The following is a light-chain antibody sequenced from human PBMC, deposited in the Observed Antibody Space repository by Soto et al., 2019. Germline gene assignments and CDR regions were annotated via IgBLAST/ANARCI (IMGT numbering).Light chain of an antibody. V-gene: IGKV3-11*01. Sequence: EIVMPQAPVPLSVSPWERATLSSWAGQSVSSNLAWHQQKPGQAPRLLIYGASTRATGIPARFSGSGSGTDFTLTISSLEPGDFAVYYCQQRSNWITVGQGTRLEI. J-gene: IGKJ5*01. CDR3: QQRSNWIT. CDR1: QSVSSN. CDR2: GAS.